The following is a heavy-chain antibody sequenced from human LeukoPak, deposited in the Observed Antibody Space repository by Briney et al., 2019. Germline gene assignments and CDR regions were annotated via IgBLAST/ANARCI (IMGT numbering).Heavy chain of an antibody. CDR2: IWYDGSNK. V-gene: IGHV3-33*01. CDR1: GFTFSSYG. J-gene: IGHJ4*02. CDR3: ASGDYYGSGSYYNGENY. D-gene: IGHD3-10*01. Sequence: GGSLRLSCAASGFTFSSYGMHWVRQAPGKGLEWVAVIWYDGSNKYYADSVKGRFTISRDNSKNTLYLQMNSLRAEDAAVYYCASGDYYGSGSYYNGENYWGQGTLVTVSS.